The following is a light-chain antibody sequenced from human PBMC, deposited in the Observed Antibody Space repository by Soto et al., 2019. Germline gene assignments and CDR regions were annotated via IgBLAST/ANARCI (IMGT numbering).Light chain of an antibody. J-gene: IGKJ5*01. Sequence: DIQLTQSPSFLSAPVGDRVTITCWASQGIRSYLAWYQQRPGKAPELLIYGASTLRPGGASRFSGSGSGTEFSRTITSLQPEDFATYYCQQLFDSPITFGQGTRLE. CDR1: QGIRSY. V-gene: IGKV1-9*01. CDR2: GAS. CDR3: QQLFDSPIT.